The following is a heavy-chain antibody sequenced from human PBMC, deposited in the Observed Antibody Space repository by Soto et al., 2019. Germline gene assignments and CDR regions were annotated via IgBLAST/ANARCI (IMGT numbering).Heavy chain of an antibody. CDR2: IIPIFGAA. CDR3: ARILGHSTTWYLNALDV. J-gene: IGHJ6*02. D-gene: IGHD6-13*01. CDR1: GGTFSSYA. V-gene: IGHV1-69*01. Sequence: QVLLVQSGAEVKKPGSSVKVSCKASGGTFSSYAIVWVRQAPGQGLEWMGGIIPIFGAANYAQKVQGRVTVTADECPSKAYMDLSSLRSEDMAVYYCARILGHSTTWYLNALDVWGQGTTVTVSS.